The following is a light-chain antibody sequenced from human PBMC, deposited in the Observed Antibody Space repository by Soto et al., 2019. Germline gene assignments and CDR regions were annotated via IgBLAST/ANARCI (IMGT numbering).Light chain of an antibody. CDR1: QGISSW. Sequence: DIQMTQSPSSVSASVGDRVTLTCRASQGISSWLVWYQQKPGKAPKLLISAASTLQSGVPSRFSASVSGTQFTLTINSLQPEDLATYYCQQTNSFPLTFGGGTKVEIK. J-gene: IGKJ4*01. CDR3: QQTNSFPLT. CDR2: AAS. V-gene: IGKV1-12*01.